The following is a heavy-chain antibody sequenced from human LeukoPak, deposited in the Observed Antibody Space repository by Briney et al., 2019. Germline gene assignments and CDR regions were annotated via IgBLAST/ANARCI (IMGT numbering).Heavy chain of an antibody. CDR3: AKVSRYDFWSGYQRKDY. CDR1: GFTFSSYD. CDR2: ISGGGGST. D-gene: IGHD3-3*01. J-gene: IGHJ4*02. Sequence: PGGSLRLSCAASGFTFSSYDMSWVRQAPGKGLEWVSAISGGGGSTYYADSVKGRFTISRHNSKNTLYLQMNSLRAEDTAVYYCAKVSRYDFWSGYQRKDYWRQGTLVSVSS. V-gene: IGHV3-23*01.